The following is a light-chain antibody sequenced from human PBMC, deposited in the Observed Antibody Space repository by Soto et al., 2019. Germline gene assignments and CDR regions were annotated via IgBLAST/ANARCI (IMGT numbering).Light chain of an antibody. CDR3: LKYSSVPWT. J-gene: IGKJ1*01. V-gene: IGKV1-27*01. CDR2: AAS. CDR1: YGITNY. Sequence: DIQMTQSPSSLSASVGDRVTITCRASYGITNYLAWYQQKPGKVPKLLISAASTLYSGVPSRFSGSGSGKEFILPISSLQPEDVLTFYCLKYSSVPWTFGQGTKVEIK.